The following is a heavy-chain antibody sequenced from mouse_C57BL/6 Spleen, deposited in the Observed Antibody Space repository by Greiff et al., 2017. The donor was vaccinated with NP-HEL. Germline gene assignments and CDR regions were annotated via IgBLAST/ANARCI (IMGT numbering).Heavy chain of an antibody. CDR2: IDPETGGT. Sequence: VQLQQSGAELVRPGASVTLSCKASGYTFTDYDMHWVKQPPVHGLEWIGAIDPETGGTAYNQKFKGKAILTAAKSSSTAYMELRSLTSEDAAVYYCTRRTTVVATDYYAMDYWGQGTSVTVSS. D-gene: IGHD1-1*01. CDR1: GYTFTDYD. CDR3: TRRTTVVATDYYAMDY. J-gene: IGHJ4*01. V-gene: IGHV1-15*01.